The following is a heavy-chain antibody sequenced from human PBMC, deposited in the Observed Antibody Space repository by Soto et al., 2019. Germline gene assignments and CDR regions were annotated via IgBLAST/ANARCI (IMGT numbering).Heavy chain of an antibody. D-gene: IGHD1-26*01. J-gene: IGHJ1*01. V-gene: IGHV1-18*04. CDR3: ARDGGLDWAAGSYYQYFQH. CDR1: GYTFTSYG. CDR2: ISAYNGNT. Sequence: QVQLVQSGAEVKKPGASVKVSCKASGYTFTSYGISWVRQAPGQGLEWMGWISAYNGNTNYAQKLQGRVTMTTDTSTSTAYMELRRLRSDDTAVYYCARDGGLDWAAGSYYQYFQHWGQGPLVTVSS.